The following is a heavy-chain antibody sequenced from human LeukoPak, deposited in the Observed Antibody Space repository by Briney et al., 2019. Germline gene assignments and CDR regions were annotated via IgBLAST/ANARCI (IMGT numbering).Heavy chain of an antibody. D-gene: IGHD3-22*01. CDR2: ISGSGGST. V-gene: IGHV3-23*01. CDR1: GFTFSSYA. J-gene: IGHJ4*02. Sequence: RPGGSLRLSCAASGFTFSSYAMSWVRQAPGKGLEWVSAISGSGGSTYYADSVKGRFTISRDNSKNTLYLQMNSLRAEDTAVYYCAKSGGGYPYYFDYWGQGTLVTVSS. CDR3: AKSGGGYPYYFDY.